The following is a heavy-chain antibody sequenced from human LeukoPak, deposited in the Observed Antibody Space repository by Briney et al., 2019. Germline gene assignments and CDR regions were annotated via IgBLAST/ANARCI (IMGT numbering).Heavy chain of an antibody. CDR3: ARGFDGYYGFDV. D-gene: IGHD5-24*01. CDR1: GFTFTTYW. CDR2: INQDGIEK. V-gene: IGHV3-7*05. Sequence: GGSLRLSCAASGFTFTTYWMSWVRQAPGKGLEWVANINQDGIEKYYVASVKGRFTISRDNAKNSMYVQMNSLRAEDTAVYYCARGFDGYYGFDVWGQGTMVTVSS. J-gene: IGHJ3*01.